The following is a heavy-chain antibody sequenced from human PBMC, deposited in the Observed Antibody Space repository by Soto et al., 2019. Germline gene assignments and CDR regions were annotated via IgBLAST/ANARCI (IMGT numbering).Heavy chain of an antibody. CDR3: TKSRRGILMVYGFGGMDV. CDR1: GFTVNSHA. V-gene: IGHV3-23*01. D-gene: IGHD2-8*01. J-gene: IGHJ6*02. Sequence: RRLSCAASGFTVNSHAMSWVRQAPGKGLEWVASISGSGDGTYYGDSVKGRFTISRDSSSSTLYLQMNNLRGEDTGVYFCTKSRRGILMVYGFGGMDVWGQGXTVTVYS. CDR2: ISGSGDGT.